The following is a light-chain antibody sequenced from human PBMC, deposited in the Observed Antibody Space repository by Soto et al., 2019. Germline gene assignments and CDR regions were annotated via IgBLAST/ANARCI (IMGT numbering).Light chain of an antibody. CDR2: EGS. CDR1: SSDVGDYNL. J-gene: IGLJ1*01. CDR3: CSYALGTTFSYV. Sequence: QSALTQPASVSGSPGQSITISCTGTSSDVGDYNLVSWYQQHPGKAPKLMIYEGSKRPLGVSNRFSGSKSGNTASLTISGLQAEDEADYYCCSYALGTTFSYVFGTGTKLTVL. V-gene: IGLV2-23*03.